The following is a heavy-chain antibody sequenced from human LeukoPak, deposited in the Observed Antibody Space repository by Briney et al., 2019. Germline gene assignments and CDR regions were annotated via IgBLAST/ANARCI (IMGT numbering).Heavy chain of an antibody. D-gene: IGHD3-10*01. CDR2: MNPNSGNT. CDR1: GYTFTIYD. Sequence: ASVKVSCTASGYTFTIYDINWVRQAPGQGLEWVGWMNPNSGNTGYTQKFQGRVTMTRNTSISTAYMELSSLRSEDTAVYYCARVGRRLWFGELGGDYWGQGTLVTVSS. CDR3: ARVGRRLWFGELGGDY. J-gene: IGHJ4*02. V-gene: IGHV1-8*01.